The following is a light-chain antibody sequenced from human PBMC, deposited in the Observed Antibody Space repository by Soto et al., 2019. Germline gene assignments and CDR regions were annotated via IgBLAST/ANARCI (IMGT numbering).Light chain of an antibody. J-gene: IGKJ2*01. V-gene: IGKV3-15*01. Sequence: EIVMTQSPATLSVSPGERATLSCRASQSVGSNLAWYQQKPRQAPRLLIFGAGNRATDIPTRFSGSGYGTGHPLTISRLQSEEYEVYYCQQYNDWRTFGQGTKLEIK. CDR1: QSVGSN. CDR2: GAG. CDR3: QQYNDWRT.